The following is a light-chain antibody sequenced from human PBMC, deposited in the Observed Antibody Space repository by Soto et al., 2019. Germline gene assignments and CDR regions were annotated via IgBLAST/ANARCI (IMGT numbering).Light chain of an antibody. CDR1: SSNIGSNY. J-gene: IGLJ3*02. V-gene: IGLV1-47*02. CDR2: SNN. CDR3: AEWDDSFWV. Sequence: QSVLTQPHSASGTPGQRVTISCSGSSSNIGSNYVYWYQQLPGTAPKLLIYSNNQRPSGVPDRFSGSKSGTSDSLAISGLGSEDEAYYYCAEWDDSFWVFCGGTKLTVL.